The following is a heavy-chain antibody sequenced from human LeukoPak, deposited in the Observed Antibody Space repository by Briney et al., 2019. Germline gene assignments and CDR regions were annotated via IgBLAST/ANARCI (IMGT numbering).Heavy chain of an antibody. J-gene: IGHJ4*02. D-gene: IGHD3-22*01. Sequence: GGSLRLSCAASGFTFSSHWMHWVRQAPGKGLVWVSRINSDGITTSYADSVKGRFTISRDNAKNTLYLRMNSLRAEDTAVYFCARANDSSGYYDYWGQGTLVTVSS. CDR2: INSDGITT. CDR3: ARANDSSGYYDY. CDR1: GFTFSSHW. V-gene: IGHV3-74*01.